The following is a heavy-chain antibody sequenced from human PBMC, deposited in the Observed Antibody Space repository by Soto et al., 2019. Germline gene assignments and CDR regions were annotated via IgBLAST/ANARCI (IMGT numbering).Heavy chain of an antibody. CDR2: IIPIFGTA. CDR3: ASVGYYDISGYSNYFDF. V-gene: IGHV1-69*06. J-gene: IGHJ4*02. D-gene: IGHD3-22*01. CDR1: GGTFNSYA. Sequence: SVKVSCKASGGTFNSYAISWVRQAPGQGLEWMGGIIPIFGTANYAQKFQGRVTITADKSTSTAYMELSSLRSEDTAVYYCASVGYYDISGYSNYFDFWGQGSLVPVSP.